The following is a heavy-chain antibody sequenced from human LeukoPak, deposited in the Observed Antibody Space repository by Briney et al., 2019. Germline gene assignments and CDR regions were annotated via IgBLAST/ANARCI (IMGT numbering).Heavy chain of an antibody. Sequence: GASVKVSCKPSAYSFTGYFFHWIRQAPGQGLEWMGWINANSGDTNYAQQFQGRLTMTRDRSISTVYMVLSRLRTDDTAVYYCARDFSWGVDSWGQGTLVTVSS. CDR2: INANSGDT. CDR1: AYSFTGYF. CDR3: ARDFSWGVDS. V-gene: IGHV1-2*02. J-gene: IGHJ4*02. D-gene: IGHD3-10*01.